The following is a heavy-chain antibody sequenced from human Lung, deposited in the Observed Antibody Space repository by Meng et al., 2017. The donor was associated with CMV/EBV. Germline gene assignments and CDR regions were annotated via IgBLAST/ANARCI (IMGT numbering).Heavy chain of an antibody. CDR1: VDSISSGEYF. J-gene: IGHJ4*02. Sequence: VQLQASGPGLVKPSPTLSLTCSGSVDSISSGEYFWSWIRQPPGKGLEWIGYMDYRWSTFYNPSLKSRVTISVDTSKNQFSLKLSSVTAADTAVYFCARGELLWDYWGQGTLVTVSS. CDR3: ARGELLWDY. CDR2: MDYRWST. D-gene: IGHD2-2*01. V-gene: IGHV4-30-4*01.